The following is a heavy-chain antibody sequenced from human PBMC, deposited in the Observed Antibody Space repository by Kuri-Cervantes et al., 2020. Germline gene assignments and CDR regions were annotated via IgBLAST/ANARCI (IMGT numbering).Heavy chain of an antibody. D-gene: IGHD2-15*01. CDR1: GFSFDDYD. Sequence: GGSLRLSCAASGFSFDDYDMKWVRQAPGKGLEWVSGINWNGGSTGYADSVKGRFTISRDNAKNSLYLQMNSLRAEDTGVYYCAAWSATATHHWGQGTLVTVSS. J-gene: IGHJ5*02. V-gene: IGHV3-20*04. CDR2: INWNGGST. CDR3: AAWSATATHH.